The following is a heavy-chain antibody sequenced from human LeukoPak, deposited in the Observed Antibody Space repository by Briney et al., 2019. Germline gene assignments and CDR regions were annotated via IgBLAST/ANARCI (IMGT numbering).Heavy chain of an antibody. Sequence: GGSLRLSCAASGFTFDDYATHWVRQAPGKGLEWVSLISGDGGSTYYAASVEGRFTISRDNSKNSLYLLMNSLRTEDTALYYCAKGTLSAAGTQSFDYWGQGTLVTVSS. CDR2: ISGDGGST. D-gene: IGHD6-13*01. J-gene: IGHJ4*02. V-gene: IGHV3-43*02. CDR3: AKGTLSAAGTQSFDY. CDR1: GFTFDDYA.